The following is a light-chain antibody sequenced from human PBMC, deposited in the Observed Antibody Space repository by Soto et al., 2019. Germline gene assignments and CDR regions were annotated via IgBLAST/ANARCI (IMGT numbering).Light chain of an antibody. Sequence: QSALTQPASVSGSPGQSITMSCTGTSNDVGGYNYVSWFQQHPGKASKLIIYEVNNRPSGVSDRFSGSKSGNTASLTISGLQAEDEADYYCSSYTKFDTVIFGGGTQLTVL. V-gene: IGLV2-14*01. J-gene: IGLJ2*01. CDR1: SNDVGGYNY. CDR2: EVN. CDR3: SSYTKFDTVI.